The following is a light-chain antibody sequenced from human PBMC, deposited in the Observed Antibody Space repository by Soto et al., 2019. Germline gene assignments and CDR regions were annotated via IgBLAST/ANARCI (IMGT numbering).Light chain of an antibody. CDR2: EVN. CDR1: SSDVGGYKY. Sequence: QSALTQPASVSGSPGQSITISCTGSSSDVGGYKYVSWYQQHPGKAPKLIIFEVNNRPSGVSNRFSGSKSVNTASLTISGLQAEDEADYYCSSFTSSSTTVFGGGTKLTVL. J-gene: IGLJ2*01. CDR3: SSFTSSSTTV. V-gene: IGLV2-14*01.